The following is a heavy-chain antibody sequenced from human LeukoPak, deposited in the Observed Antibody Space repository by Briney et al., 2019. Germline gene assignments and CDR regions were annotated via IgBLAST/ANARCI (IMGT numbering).Heavy chain of an antibody. CDR1: GFTFSSYS. CDR2: ISSSSSYI. CDR3: AREGEWFGDPRPFDY. D-gene: IGHD3-10*01. J-gene: IGHJ4*02. V-gene: IGHV3-21*03. Sequence: GASLRLSCAASGFTFSSYSMNWVRQAPGKGLEWVSSISSSSSYIYYADSVKGRFTISRDNAKNSLYLQTTSLRAEDTAVYYCAREGEWFGDPRPFDYWGQGTLVTVSS.